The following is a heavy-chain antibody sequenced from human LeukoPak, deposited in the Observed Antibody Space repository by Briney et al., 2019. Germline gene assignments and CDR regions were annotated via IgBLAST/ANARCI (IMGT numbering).Heavy chain of an antibody. CDR1: GFTFDDYA. J-gene: IGHJ4*02. D-gene: IGHD3-10*01. CDR2: ISWNSGSI. Sequence: GGSLRLSCAASGFTFDDYAMHWVRQAPGKGLEWVSGISWNSGSIGYADSVKGRFTISRDNAKNSLYLQMNSLRAEDMALYYCAKDMGSYGSGRYQGLDYWGQGTLVTVSS. V-gene: IGHV3-9*03. CDR3: AKDMGSYGSGRYQGLDY.